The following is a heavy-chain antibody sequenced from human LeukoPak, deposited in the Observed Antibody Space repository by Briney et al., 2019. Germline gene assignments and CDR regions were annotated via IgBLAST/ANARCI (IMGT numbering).Heavy chain of an antibody. D-gene: IGHD5-24*01. CDR3: ARDLSRWAFDI. CDR1: GGSFSGYY. J-gene: IGHJ3*02. CDR2: INHSGST. Sequence: SETLSLTCAVYGGSFSGYYWSWIRQPPGKGLEWIGEINHSGSTNYNPSLKSRVTISVDKSKNQFSLKLSSVTAADTAVYYCARDLSRWAFDIWGQGTMVTVSS. V-gene: IGHV4-34*01.